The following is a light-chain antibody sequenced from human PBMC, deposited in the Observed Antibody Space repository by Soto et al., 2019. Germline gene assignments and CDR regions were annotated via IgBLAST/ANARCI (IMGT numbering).Light chain of an antibody. J-gene: IGKJ1*01. CDR2: GAS. CDR3: LQHYNYLST. CDR1: QGIANY. V-gene: IGKV1-17*03. Sequence: DIQMTQSPSAMSASVGDRVTITCRASQGIANYLAWFQQKPGTVPNRLIFGASSLQSGVPSRFSGSGSGTEFTLTISGLQPEDFATYYCLQHYNYLSTFGQGTKVVIK.